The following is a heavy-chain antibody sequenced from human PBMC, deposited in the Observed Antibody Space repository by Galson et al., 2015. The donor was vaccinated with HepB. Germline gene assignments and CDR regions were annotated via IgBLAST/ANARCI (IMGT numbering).Heavy chain of an antibody. J-gene: IGHJ2*01. Sequence: PALVKPTQTLTLPCTFSGFSLSTSGVGVGWIRQPPGKALEWLTVIYWDDDKRCSPSLKSRLTITKDTSKNQVVLTMTNMDPVDTGTYYCAHIGRGNSGWYFALWGRGTLVTVSS. CDR2: IYWDDDK. D-gene: IGHD3-10*01. CDR1: GFSLSTSGVG. V-gene: IGHV2-5*02. CDR3: AHIGRGNSGWYFAL.